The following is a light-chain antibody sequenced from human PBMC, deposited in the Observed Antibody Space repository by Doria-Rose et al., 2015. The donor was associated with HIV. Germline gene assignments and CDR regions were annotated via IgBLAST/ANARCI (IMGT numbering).Light chain of an antibody. Sequence: LTQSLGTLSLSPGERATLSCRASQSFSSTYLAWYQQKPCQALSLLIYDGSTRATGIPDRFSASGSGTDFTLTSNRLEPEDVALYYCHQYGTSWTFGQGTKVEI. CDR1: QSFSSTY. CDR2: DGS. V-gene: IGKV3-20*01. CDR3: HQYGTSWT. J-gene: IGKJ1*01.